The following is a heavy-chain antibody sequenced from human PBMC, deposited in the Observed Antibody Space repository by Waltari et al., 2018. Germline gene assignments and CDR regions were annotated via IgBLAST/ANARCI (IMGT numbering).Heavy chain of an antibody. CDR1: EFTFRNFW. CDR3: ANHRPGGYGMEV. J-gene: IGHJ6*01. CDR2: IDNTGSKT. V-gene: IGHV3-74*01. Sequence: EVQLVESGGGLVQPGGSLRLSCAASEFTFRNFWMHWVRQARGKGLVWVSGIDNTGSKTRYADSLKGRFTISRDNAKNTLYLQMNSLRVEETAVYYCANHRPGGYGMEVWGQGTTVTVSS. D-gene: IGHD3-22*01.